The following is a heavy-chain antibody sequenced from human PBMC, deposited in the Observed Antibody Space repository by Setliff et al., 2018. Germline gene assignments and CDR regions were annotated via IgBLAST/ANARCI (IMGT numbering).Heavy chain of an antibody. CDR1: GGSFSGYY. D-gene: IGHD4-4*01. Sequence: PSETLSLTCAVYGGSFSGYYWSWIRQPPGKGLEWIGEINHSGSTNYNPSLKSRVTISVDTSKNQFSLKLSSVTAADTVVYYCARGVTRPIYYYYYYMDVWGKGTTVTVSS. V-gene: IGHV4-34*01. CDR3: ARGVTRPIYYYYYYMDV. J-gene: IGHJ6*03. CDR2: INHSGST.